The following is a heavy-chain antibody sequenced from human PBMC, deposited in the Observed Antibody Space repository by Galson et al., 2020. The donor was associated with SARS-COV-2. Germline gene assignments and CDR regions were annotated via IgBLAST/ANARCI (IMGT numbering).Heavy chain of an antibody. CDR3: ARRYKHYYMDV. J-gene: IGHJ6*03. CDR1: GGSISINNYF. D-gene: IGHD1-1*01. Sequence: SQTLSLTCTVSGGSISINNYFWTWIRLPPGNGLEWVASIFYTGPAYYSPSLRGRVTISVDTSKNQFSLKLTSLTAADTAVYFCARRYKHYYMDVWGKGTTVTVSS. CDR2: IFYTGPA. V-gene: IGHV4-39*01.